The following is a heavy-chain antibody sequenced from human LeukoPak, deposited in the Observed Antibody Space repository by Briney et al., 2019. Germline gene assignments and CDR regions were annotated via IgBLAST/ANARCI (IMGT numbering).Heavy chain of an antibody. CDR2: INHSGST. CDR1: GGSFSGYY. J-gene: IGHJ4*02. Sequence: SETLSLTCAVYGGSFSGYYWSWIRQPPGKGLEWIGEINHSGSTNYNPSLKSRVTISVDTSKNQFSLKLSSVTAADTAVYYCARDYGDYVFGADYWGQGTLVTVSS. CDR3: ARDYGDYVFGADY. D-gene: IGHD4-17*01. V-gene: IGHV4-34*01.